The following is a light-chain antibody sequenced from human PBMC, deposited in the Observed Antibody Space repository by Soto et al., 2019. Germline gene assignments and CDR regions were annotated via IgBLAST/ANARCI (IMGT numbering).Light chain of an antibody. J-gene: IGLJ1*01. CDR1: SSTVGGFNV. CDR2: EGI. V-gene: IGLV2-23*01. CDR3: FSHRSGDSHV. Sequence: QSALTQPASVSGSPGQSITISCTGTSSTVGGFNVVSWYQQHPGKAPKVIIYEGIKRPSGVSNRFSGSNSGSTASLTISGLQAEDEADYYCFSHRSGDSHVFGTGTKVTVL.